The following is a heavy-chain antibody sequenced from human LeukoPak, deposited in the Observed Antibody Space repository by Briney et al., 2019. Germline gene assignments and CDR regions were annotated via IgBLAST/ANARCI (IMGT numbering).Heavy chain of an antibody. V-gene: IGHV1-46*01. CDR2: INPKSNIT. J-gene: IGHJ3*02. CDR1: GYTFSSYY. CDR3: ARTVVVTAEHAFDI. D-gene: IGHD2-21*02. Sequence: ASVKVSCKASGYTFSSYYIHWVRQAPGQGLDWMGIINPKSNITVYAQKFQGRVTITADKSTKTTYMELSSLRSEDTAVYYCARTVVVTAEHAFDIWGQGTMVTVSS.